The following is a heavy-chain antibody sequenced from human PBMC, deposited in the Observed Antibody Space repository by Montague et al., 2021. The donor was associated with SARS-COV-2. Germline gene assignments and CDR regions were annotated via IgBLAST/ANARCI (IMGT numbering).Heavy chain of an antibody. CDR3: ARGAPGY. Sequence: SQTQSLTYAVYGGSFSDYHWTWIRQSPGEGLEWIGQINYGGSTKYNPSLKSRVTISIDTSKNQFSLKLTSVTAADTAVYYCARGAPGYWGQGTLVTVSS. CDR1: GGSFSDYH. J-gene: IGHJ4*02. CDR2: INYGGST. D-gene: IGHD1-1*01. V-gene: IGHV4-34*01.